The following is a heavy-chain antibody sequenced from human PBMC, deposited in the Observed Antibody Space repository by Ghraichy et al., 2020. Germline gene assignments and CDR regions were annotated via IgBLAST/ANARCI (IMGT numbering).Heavy chain of an antibody. CDR1: GFTFSTYV. CDR3: AKALHYDFWSGYAYYAMDV. D-gene: IGHD3-3*01. Sequence: GGSLRLSCAASGFTFSTYVMSWVRQAPGKGLEWVSGISGGGDSTLHADSVKGRFTISRDNSKYTLYLKMNSLTAEDTAVYYCAKALHYDFWSGYAYYAMDVWGQGTTVTVSS. J-gene: IGHJ6*02. V-gene: IGHV3-23*01. CDR2: ISGGGDST.